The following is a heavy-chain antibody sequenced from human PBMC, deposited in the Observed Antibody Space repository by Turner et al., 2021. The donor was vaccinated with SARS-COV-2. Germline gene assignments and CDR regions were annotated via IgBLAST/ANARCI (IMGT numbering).Heavy chain of an antibody. D-gene: IGHD3-22*01. J-gene: IGHJ3*02. CDR2: IYSRGST. CDR1: GGSITSYY. V-gene: IGHV4-4*07. CDR3: ARDGDYYDSSGYSKDAFDI. Sequence: QVQLPQSGPGLVKPSENLSLTCSVSGGSITSYYWSWIRQPAGKGLEWIGRIYSRGSTNYNPSLKSRVTMSVDTSKNQFSLKLSAVTAADTAVYYCARDGDYYDSSGYSKDAFDIWGQGTMVTVST.